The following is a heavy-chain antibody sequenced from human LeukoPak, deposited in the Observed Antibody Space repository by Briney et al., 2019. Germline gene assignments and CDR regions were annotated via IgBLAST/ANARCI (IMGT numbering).Heavy chain of an antibody. CDR2: INHSGNT. V-gene: IGHV4-34*01. CDR1: GGSISSYY. Sequence: SETLSLTCTVSGGSISSYYWSWIRQPPGKGLEWIGEINHSGNTNYNPSLKSRVTISVDTSKNQFSLKLNSVTAADTAVYYCARDLDSSGYYLDYWGQGTLVTVSS. CDR3: ARDLDSSGYYLDY. J-gene: IGHJ4*02. D-gene: IGHD3-22*01.